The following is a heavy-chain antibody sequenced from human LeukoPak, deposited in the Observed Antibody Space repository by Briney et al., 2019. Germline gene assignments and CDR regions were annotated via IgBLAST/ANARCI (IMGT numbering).Heavy chain of an antibody. Sequence: PSQTLSLTCTVSGGSISSGSYYWSWIRQPAGKGLEWIGRIYTSGSTNYSPSLKSRVTISVDTSKNQFSLKLSSVTAADTAVYYCARDRLFGSGNYAYSDYWGQGTLVTVSS. D-gene: IGHD3-10*01. CDR1: GGSISSGSYY. CDR3: ARDRLFGSGNYAYSDY. J-gene: IGHJ4*02. V-gene: IGHV4-61*02. CDR2: IYTSGST.